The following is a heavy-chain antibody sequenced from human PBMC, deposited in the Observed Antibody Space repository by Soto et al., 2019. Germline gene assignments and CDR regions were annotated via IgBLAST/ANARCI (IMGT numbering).Heavy chain of an antibody. CDR1: GGSISSSSYY. CDR2: IYYSGST. D-gene: IGHD3-10*01. CDR3: ARRAVMVRGVIISIPPNYNWFDP. Sequence: PSETLSLTCTVSGGSISSSSYYWGWIRQPPGKGLEWIGSIYYSGSTYYNPSLKSRVTISVDTSKNQFSLKLSSVTAADTAVYYCARRAVMVRGVIISIPPNYNWFDPWGQGTLVTVSS. V-gene: IGHV4-39*01. J-gene: IGHJ5*02.